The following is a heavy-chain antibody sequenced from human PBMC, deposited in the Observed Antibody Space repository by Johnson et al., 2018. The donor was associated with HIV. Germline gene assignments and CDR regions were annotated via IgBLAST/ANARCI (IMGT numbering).Heavy chain of an antibody. CDR1: GFTFADYA. CDR3: AREDTAVVIKRAFDI. Sequence: VQLVESGGGLVQPGRSLRLSCTASGFTFADYAMSWVRQAPGKGLEWVSVIYSGGSTYYADSVKGRFTISRDNSKNTLYLQMNSLRAEDTAVYYCAREDTAVVIKRAFDIWGQGTMVTVSS. D-gene: IGHD5-18*01. V-gene: IGHV3-66*02. CDR2: IYSGGST. J-gene: IGHJ3*02.